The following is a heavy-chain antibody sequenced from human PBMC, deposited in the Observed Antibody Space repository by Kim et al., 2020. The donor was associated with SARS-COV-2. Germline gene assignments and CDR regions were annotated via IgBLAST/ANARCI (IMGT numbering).Heavy chain of an antibody. CDR3: ARSPAYHGFDP. Sequence: SETLSLTCTVSGGSISSKDYYWSWIRQHPGKGPEWIGFISYSGNTNYNPSLKSRVTISVDTSENQFSLKLSSVTAADTAVYFCARSPAYHGFDPWGQGILVSVSS. J-gene: IGHJ5*02. CDR1: GGSISSKDYY. V-gene: IGHV4-31*03. CDR2: ISYSGNT. D-gene: IGHD2-21*01.